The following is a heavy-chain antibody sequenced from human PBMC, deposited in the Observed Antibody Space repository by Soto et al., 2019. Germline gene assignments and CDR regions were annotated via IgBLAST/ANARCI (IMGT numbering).Heavy chain of an antibody. J-gene: IGHJ6*02. CDR2: NNHSGST. CDR1: GGSFSCYY. V-gene: IGHV4-34*01. D-gene: IGHD6-13*01. Sequence: PLDTLSLTXPVYGGSFSCYYLSWIRQPPGKGLEWVVENNHSGSTSYNPQLKSRVTISVHTSKTEFSLKLSSVTAADTAVYYCARGGRGRSSWSLYYYYGMDGWGQGTTVTVSS. CDR3: ARGGRGRSSWSLYYYYGMDG.